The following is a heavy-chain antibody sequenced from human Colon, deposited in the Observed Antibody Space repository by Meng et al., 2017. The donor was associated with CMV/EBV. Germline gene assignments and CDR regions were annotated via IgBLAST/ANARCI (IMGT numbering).Heavy chain of an antibody. V-gene: IGHV3-33*01. CDR1: GFTFSGYG. CDR2: IWYDGSKN. Sequence: CAASGFTFSGYGMHWVRQAPGRGLEWVAAIWYDGSKNYHADSVKGRFTISRDNSKNTLYLQMNSLRVEDTAVYYCARVRNSVVHFDHWGRGTLVTVSS. D-gene: IGHD2-15*01. CDR3: ARVRNSVVHFDH. J-gene: IGHJ2*01.